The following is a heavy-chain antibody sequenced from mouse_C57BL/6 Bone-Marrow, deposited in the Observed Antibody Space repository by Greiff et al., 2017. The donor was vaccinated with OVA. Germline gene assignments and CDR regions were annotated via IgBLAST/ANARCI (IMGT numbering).Heavy chain of an antibody. Sequence: VQLKQSGPELVKPGASVKISCKASGYSFTGYYMNWVKQSPEKSLEWIGEINPSTGGTTYNQKFKAKATLTVDKSSSTAYMQLKSLTSEDSAVYYCARERIYYYGSNYFDYWGQGTTLTVSS. CDR1: GYSFTGYY. CDR3: ARERIYYYGSNYFDY. D-gene: IGHD1-1*01. J-gene: IGHJ2*01. CDR2: INPSTGGT. V-gene: IGHV1-42*01.